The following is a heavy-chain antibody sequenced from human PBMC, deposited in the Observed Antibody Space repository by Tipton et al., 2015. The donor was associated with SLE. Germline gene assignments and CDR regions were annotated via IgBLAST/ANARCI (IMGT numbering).Heavy chain of an antibody. V-gene: IGHV3-66*02. J-gene: IGHJ4*02. CDR1: GFTVSNKY. D-gene: IGHD3-3*01. CDR2: IYSGGSS. Sequence: SLRLSCAASGFTVSNKYMSWVRQAPGRGLEWVSTIYSGGSSYYPDSVRGRFTISRDNSKNTLYLQMNSLRPEDTAVYYCARGGFDFWSGFYFESWGQGTPVTVSS. CDR3: ARGGFDFWSGFYFES.